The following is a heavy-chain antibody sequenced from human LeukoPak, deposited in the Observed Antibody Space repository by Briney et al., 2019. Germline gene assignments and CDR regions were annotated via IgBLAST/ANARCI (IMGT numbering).Heavy chain of an antibody. CDR1: GFTFDDYA. CDR3: AKDKGSGSHYYYYGMDV. J-gene: IGHJ6*02. CDR2: ISRNSGSI. Sequence: GGSLRLSCAASGFTFDDYAMHWVRQAPGKGLEWVSGISRNSGSIGYADSVKGRFTISRDNAKNSLYLQMNSLRAEDTALYYCAKDKGSGSHYYYYGMDVWGQGTTVTVSS. D-gene: IGHD5-12*01. V-gene: IGHV3-9*01.